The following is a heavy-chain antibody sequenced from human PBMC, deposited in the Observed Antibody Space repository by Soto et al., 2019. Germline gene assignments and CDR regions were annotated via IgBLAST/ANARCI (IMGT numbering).Heavy chain of an antibody. CDR2: IWYDGSNK. CDR1: GFTFSSYG. J-gene: IGHJ4*02. CDR3: ATDYGDYYFDY. D-gene: IGHD4-17*01. V-gene: IGHV3-33*01. Sequence: QVQLVESGGGVVQPGRSLRLYCAASGFTFSSYGMHWVRQAPGKGLEWVAVIWYDGSNKYYADSVKGRFTISRDNSKNTLYLQMNSLRAEDTAVYYCATDYGDYYFDYWGQGTLVTVSS.